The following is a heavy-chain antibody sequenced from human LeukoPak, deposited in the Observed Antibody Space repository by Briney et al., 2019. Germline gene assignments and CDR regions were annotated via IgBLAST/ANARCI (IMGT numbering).Heavy chain of an antibody. CDR3: ARNYVWGSYRFFDY. D-gene: IGHD3-16*02. CDR2: INPNSGGT. J-gene: IGHJ4*02. CDR1: GYTFTGYY. Sequence: ASVKVSCKASGYTFTGYYMHWVRQAPGQGLEWMGWINPNSGGTNYAQKFQGRVTMTRDTSISTAYMELSRLRSDDTAVYYCARNYVWGSYRFFDYWGQGTLVTVSS. V-gene: IGHV1-2*02.